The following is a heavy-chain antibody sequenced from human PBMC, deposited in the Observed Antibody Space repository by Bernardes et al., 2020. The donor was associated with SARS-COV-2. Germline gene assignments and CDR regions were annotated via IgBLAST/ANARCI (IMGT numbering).Heavy chain of an antibody. CDR2: ISGSGGST. V-gene: IGHV3-23*01. J-gene: IGHJ5*02. D-gene: IGHD6-19*01. CDR1: GFTFSSYA. CDR3: AKDGSSGRYGWFDP. Sequence: GGSLRLSCAASGFTFSSYAMSWVRRAPGKGLEWVSAISGSGGSTYYADSVKGRFTISRDNSKNTLYLQMNSLRAEDTAVYYCAKDGSSGRYGWFDPWGQGTLVTVSS.